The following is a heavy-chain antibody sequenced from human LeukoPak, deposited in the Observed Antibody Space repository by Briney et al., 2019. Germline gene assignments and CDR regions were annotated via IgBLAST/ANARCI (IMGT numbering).Heavy chain of an antibody. J-gene: IGHJ4*02. V-gene: IGHV3-11*01. CDR2: ISNDGEAI. CDR3: ARDGRGWPLGY. CDR1: GFTFSDKY. Sequence: GGSLRLSCAASGFTFSDKYMSWLRQALGKVLEFISYISNDGEAIHYADSVKGRFTISRDNAKSSLYLQMNDLRAEDTAVYYWARDGRGWPLGYWGQGTLVTVSS. D-gene: IGHD5-24*01.